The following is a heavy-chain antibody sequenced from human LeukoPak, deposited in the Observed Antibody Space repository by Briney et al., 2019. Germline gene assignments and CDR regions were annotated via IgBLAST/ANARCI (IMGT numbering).Heavy chain of an antibody. D-gene: IGHD3-10*01. V-gene: IGHV1-8*03. CDR1: GYTFTSYD. CDR3: ARGGGSGSYLYYYYYMDV. J-gene: IGHJ6*03. Sequence: ASVKVSCKASGYTFTSYDINWVRQATGQGLEWMGWMNPNSGNTGYAQKFQGRVTITADESTSTAYMELSSLRSEDTAVYYCARGGGSGSYLYYYYYMDVWGKGTTVTISS. CDR2: MNPNSGNT.